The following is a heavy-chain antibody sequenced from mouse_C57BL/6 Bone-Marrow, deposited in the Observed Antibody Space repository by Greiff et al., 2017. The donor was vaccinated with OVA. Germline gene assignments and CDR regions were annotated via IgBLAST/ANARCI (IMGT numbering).Heavy chain of an antibody. Sequence: EVQVVESGGGLVQSGRSLRLSCATSGFTFSDFYMEWVRQAPGKGLEWIAASRNKANDYTTEYSASVKGRFIVSRDTSQSILYLQMNALRAEDTAIYYCARDDGPRAMDYWGQGTSVTVAS. V-gene: IGHV7-1*01. CDR1: GFTFSDFY. CDR3: ARDDGPRAMDY. J-gene: IGHJ4*01. CDR2: SRNKANDYTT.